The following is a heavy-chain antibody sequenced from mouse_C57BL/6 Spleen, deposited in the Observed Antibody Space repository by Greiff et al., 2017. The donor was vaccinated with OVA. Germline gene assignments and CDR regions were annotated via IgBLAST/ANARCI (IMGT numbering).Heavy chain of an antibody. CDR2: IYPGSGNT. J-gene: IGHJ2*01. D-gene: IGHD1-1*01. CDR3: AVDDYGSTYYFDD. CDR1: GYTFTDYY. V-gene: IGHV1-76*01. Sequence: QVQLQQSGAELVRPGASVKLSCKASGYTFTDYYINWVQQRPGQGLEWIARIYPGSGNTYYNEKFKGKATLTAEKSSSTAYMQLSSLTSEDSAVYFCAVDDYGSTYYFDDWGQGTTLTVSS.